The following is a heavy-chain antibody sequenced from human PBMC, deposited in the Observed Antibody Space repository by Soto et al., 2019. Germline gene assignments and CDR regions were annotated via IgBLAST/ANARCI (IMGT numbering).Heavy chain of an antibody. CDR2: IYYSGST. V-gene: IGHV4-59*01. CDR3: ARDFGDFWFDP. J-gene: IGHJ5*02. CDR1: GGSISSYY. D-gene: IGHD2-21*02. Sequence: PSETLSLTCTVSGGSISSYYWSWIRQPPGKGLEWIGYIYYSGSTNYNPSLKSRVTISVDTSKNQFSLKLSSLTAADTAVYYCARDFGDFWFDPWGQGTLVTVSS.